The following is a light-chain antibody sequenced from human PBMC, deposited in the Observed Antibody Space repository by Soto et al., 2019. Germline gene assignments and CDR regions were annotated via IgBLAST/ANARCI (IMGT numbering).Light chain of an antibody. CDR2: EGN. CDR3: CSYAGRSTLV. V-gene: IGLV2-23*01. Sequence: QSALTQPASVSGSPGQSFTISCTGTSSDVGSYNLVSWYQQHPGKAPKLMIYEGNKRPSGVSNRFSGSKSGNTASLTISGLQAEDEADYYCCSYAGRSTLVFGGGTKVTVL. J-gene: IGLJ2*01. CDR1: SSDVGSYNL.